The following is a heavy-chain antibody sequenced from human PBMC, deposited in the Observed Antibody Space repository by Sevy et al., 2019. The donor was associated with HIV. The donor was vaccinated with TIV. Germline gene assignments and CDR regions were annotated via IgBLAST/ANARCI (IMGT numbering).Heavy chain of an antibody. D-gene: IGHD1-26*01. CDR3: ARGPPDGSYDYFDY. CDR2: ISGSSNFI. CDR1: EFTFSSYN. J-gene: IGHJ4*02. Sequence: GGSLRLSCAASEFTFSSYNMNWVRQAPGKGLEWVSSISGSSNFIYYEASVKVRFRISRDNVKDTLYLQMNSLRADDTAVYYCARGPPDGSYDYFDYWGQGTLVTVSS. V-gene: IGHV3-21*06.